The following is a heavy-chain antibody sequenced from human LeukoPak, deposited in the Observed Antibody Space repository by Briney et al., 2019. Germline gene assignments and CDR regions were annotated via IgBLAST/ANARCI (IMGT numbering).Heavy chain of an antibody. CDR2: IWSDGSNR. CDR1: GLTFSHFG. J-gene: IGHJ5*01. CDR3: AKDAQRGFDYSNSLES. Sequence: PGGSLRLSCSTSGLTFSHFGMHWVRQAPGKGLEWVAVIWSDGSNRYYGDSVKGRFTISRDNSENSVYLHMNNLRVEDTAVYYCAKDAQRGFDYSNSLESWGQGTLVIVSS. V-gene: IGHV3-33*06. D-gene: IGHD4-11*01.